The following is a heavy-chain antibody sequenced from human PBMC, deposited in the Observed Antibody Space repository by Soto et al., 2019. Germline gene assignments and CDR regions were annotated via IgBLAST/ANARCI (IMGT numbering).Heavy chain of an antibody. CDR3: ASSPYDFWSGHYFDY. D-gene: IGHD3-3*01. Sequence: PSETLSLTCTVSGGSISSSSYYWGWIRQPPGKGLEWIGSIYYSGSTYYNPSLKSRVTISVDTSKNQFSLKLSSVTAADTAVYYCASSPYDFWSGHYFDYWGQGTLVTVSS. V-gene: IGHV4-39*01. J-gene: IGHJ4*02. CDR2: IYYSGST. CDR1: GGSISSSSYY.